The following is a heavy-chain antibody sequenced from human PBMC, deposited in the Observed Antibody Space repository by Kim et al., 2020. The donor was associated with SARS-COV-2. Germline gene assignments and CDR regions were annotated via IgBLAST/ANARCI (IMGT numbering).Heavy chain of an antibody. CDR2: IYYSGST. V-gene: IGHV4-59*01. Sequence: SETLSLTCTVSGGSISSYYWSWIRQPPGKGLEWIGYIYYSGSTNYNPSLKSRVTISVDTSKNQFSLKLSSVTAADTAVYYCARVGGSYLALPYYYYGMDVWGQGTTVTVSS. CDR1: GGSISSYY. CDR3: ARVGGSYLALPYYYYGMDV. J-gene: IGHJ6*02. D-gene: IGHD1-26*01.